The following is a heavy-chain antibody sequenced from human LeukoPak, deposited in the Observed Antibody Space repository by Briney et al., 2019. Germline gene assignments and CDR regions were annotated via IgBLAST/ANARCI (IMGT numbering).Heavy chain of an antibody. CDR3: ARVPSRNNWFDP. Sequence: SETLSLTCTVSGGSISSSGYYWGWIRQPPGKGLEWIGSIYYSGSTYYNPSLKSRVTISVDTSKNQFSLKLSSVTAADTAVYYCARVPSRNNWFDPWGQGTLVTVSS. CDR1: GGSISSSGYY. J-gene: IGHJ5*02. CDR2: IYYSGST. V-gene: IGHV4-39*07.